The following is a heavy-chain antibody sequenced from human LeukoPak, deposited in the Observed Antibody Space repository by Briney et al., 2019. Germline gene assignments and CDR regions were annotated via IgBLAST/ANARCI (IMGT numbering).Heavy chain of an antibody. Sequence: ASVKVSCKASGYTFTSYDINWVRQATGQGLEWMGWMNPNSGNTGYAQKFQGRVTMTRNTSTSTAYMELSSLRSEDTAVYYCARVSSGWDFDYWGEGALVSVCS. D-gene: IGHD6-19*01. V-gene: IGHV1-8*01. CDR1: GYTFTSYD. J-gene: IGHJ4*02. CDR2: MNPNSGNT. CDR3: ARVSSGWDFDY.